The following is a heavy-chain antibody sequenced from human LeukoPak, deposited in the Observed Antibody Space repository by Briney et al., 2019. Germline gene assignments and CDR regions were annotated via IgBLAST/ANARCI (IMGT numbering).Heavy chain of an antibody. D-gene: IGHD1-14*01. J-gene: IGHJ4*02. CDR1: GFTFGGYG. V-gene: IGHV3-33*01. CDR2: IAYDGSRA. Sequence: GGSLRLSCAGSGFTFGGYGMHWFRQTPGKGLEWVAVIAYDGSRAFYADSVKGRFTISRDNSNNTMSVQMDDLRAEDTAVYYCTRYNNDHFDYWGQGTLVTVSS. CDR3: TRYNNDHFDY.